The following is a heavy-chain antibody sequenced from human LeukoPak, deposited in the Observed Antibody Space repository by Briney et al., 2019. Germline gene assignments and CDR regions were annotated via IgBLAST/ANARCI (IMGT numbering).Heavy chain of an antibody. CDR3: AKDYSKTSYYGSGTYYRPNWFDP. CDR1: GFTFSSYG. V-gene: IGHV3-30*02. CDR2: IRNGGSNK. D-gene: IGHD3-10*01. Sequence: GGSLRLSCAASGFTFSSYGMHWVRQAPGKGLEWVAFIRNGGSNKYYADSVKGRFTISRDNSKNTLYLQMNSLRVEDTAVYYCAKDYSKTSYYGSGTYYRPNWFDPWGQGTLVTVSS. J-gene: IGHJ5*02.